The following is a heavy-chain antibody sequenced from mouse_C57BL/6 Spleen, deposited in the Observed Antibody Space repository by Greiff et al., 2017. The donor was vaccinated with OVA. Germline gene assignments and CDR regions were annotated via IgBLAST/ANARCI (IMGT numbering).Heavy chain of an antibody. CDR1: GFTFSDYG. Sequence: EVKLMESGGGLVKPGGSLKLSCAASGFTFSDYGMHWVRQAPEKGLEWVAYISSGSSTIYYADTVKGRFTISRDNAKNTLFLQMTSLRSEDTAMYYCARQSSYRYFDVWGTGTTVTVSS. V-gene: IGHV5-17*01. CDR3: ARQSSYRYFDV. D-gene: IGHD1-1*01. J-gene: IGHJ1*03. CDR2: ISSGSSTI.